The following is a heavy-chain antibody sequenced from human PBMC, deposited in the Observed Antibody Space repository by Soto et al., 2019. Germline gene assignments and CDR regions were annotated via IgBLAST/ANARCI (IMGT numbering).Heavy chain of an antibody. V-gene: IGHV3-74*01. J-gene: IGHJ3*02. Sequence: GGSLRLSCAAAGFSFRSYWMHWVRQAPGKGLVWVSRINSDGSSTSYADSVKGRFTISRDNAKNTLYLQMNSLRAEDTAVYYCARAGFFDSSGPHDAFDIWGQGTMVTVSS. D-gene: IGHD3-22*01. CDR3: ARAGFFDSSGPHDAFDI. CDR1: GFSFRSYW. CDR2: INSDGSST.